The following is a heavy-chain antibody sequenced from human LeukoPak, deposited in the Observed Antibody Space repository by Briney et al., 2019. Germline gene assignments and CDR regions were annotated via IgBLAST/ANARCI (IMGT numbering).Heavy chain of an antibody. V-gene: IGHV1-8*01. D-gene: IGHD3-3*01. CDR2: MNPNSGNT. J-gene: IGHJ6*02. CDR3: ARGRKKYYHFWSGYSPYYYYYGMDV. Sequence: ASVKVSCKASGYTFTSYDINWVRQATGQGLEWMGWMNPNSGNTGYAQKFQGRVTMTRNTSISTAYMELSSLRSEDTAVYYCARGRKKYYHFWSGYSPYYYYYGMDVWGQGTTVTVSS. CDR1: GYTFTSYD.